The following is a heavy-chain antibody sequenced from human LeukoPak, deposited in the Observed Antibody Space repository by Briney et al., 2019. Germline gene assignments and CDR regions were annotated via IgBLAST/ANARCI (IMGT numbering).Heavy chain of an antibody. CDR2: IYYSGST. V-gene: IGHV4-59*08. Sequence: SETLSLTCTVSGGSISSYYWGWIRQPPGKGLEWIGYIYYSGSTNYNPSLKSRVTISVDTSKNQFSLKLSSVTAADTAVYYCARHVSSSWYWVIDYWGQGTLVTVSS. J-gene: IGHJ4*02. CDR3: ARHVSSSWYWVIDY. CDR1: GGSISSYY. D-gene: IGHD6-13*01.